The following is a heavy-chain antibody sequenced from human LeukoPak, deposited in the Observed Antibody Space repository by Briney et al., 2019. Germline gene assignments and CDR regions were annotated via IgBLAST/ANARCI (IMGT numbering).Heavy chain of an antibody. CDR3: ATLYTPNGLYNWYFDL. CDR1: GGSINSGSHY. V-gene: IGHV4-39*01. Sequence: SETLSLTCTVSGGSINSGSHYWGWLRQPPGKGLEWIGSIYYTGKTYYNPSLKSRATMSVDTSKNHFSLTLSSVTAADTAVYYCATLYTPNGLYNWYFDLWGRGTLVTVSS. J-gene: IGHJ2*01. D-gene: IGHD2-2*02. CDR2: IYYTGKT.